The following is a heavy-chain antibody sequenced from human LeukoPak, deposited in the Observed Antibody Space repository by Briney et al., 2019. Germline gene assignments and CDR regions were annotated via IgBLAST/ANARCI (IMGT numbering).Heavy chain of an antibody. D-gene: IGHD6-19*01. CDR2: ISSNGGST. CDR3: ARDWTVAVAGTDY. Sequence: GGSLRLSCAASGFTFSSYAMHWVRQAPGKGLEYVSAISSNGGSTYYANSVKGRFTISIDNSKNTRYLQMGSLRAEDMAVYYCARDWTVAVAGTDYWGQGTLVTVSS. CDR1: GFTFSSYA. J-gene: IGHJ4*02. V-gene: IGHV3-64*01.